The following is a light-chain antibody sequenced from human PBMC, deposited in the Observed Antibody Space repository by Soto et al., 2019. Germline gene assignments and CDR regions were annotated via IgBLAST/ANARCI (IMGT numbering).Light chain of an antibody. CDR1: QRISGW. Sequence: DIPMSQSPSTLSASVGDTVTITCRASQRISGWLDWHQQKPGKSPKRLIYNVSARKRGVPPRFSGSGSGTEFTLTISSLQPEDIATYYCQQYASLSVTFGQGTKVDIK. CDR3: QQYASLSVT. CDR2: NVS. V-gene: IGKV1-5*01. J-gene: IGKJ1*01.